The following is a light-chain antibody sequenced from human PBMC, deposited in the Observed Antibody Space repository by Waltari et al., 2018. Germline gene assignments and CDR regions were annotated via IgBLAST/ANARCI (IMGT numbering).Light chain of an antibody. V-gene: IGLV8-61*01. Sequence: TVMTQEPSFSVSPGGTVPPTCGLSYCSVANRHYPRWYQQTPGQAPRTLIYSTNTRSSGVPDRFSGSILGNKAALTITGAQADDESDYYCVLYMGSGVLVFGGGTKLTVL. CDR2: STN. J-gene: IGLJ3*02. CDR3: VLYMGSGVLV. CDR1: YCSVANRHY.